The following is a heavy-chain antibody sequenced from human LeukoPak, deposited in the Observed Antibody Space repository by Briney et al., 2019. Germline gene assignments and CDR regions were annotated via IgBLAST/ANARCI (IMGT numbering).Heavy chain of an antibody. J-gene: IGHJ4*02. CDR2: IYHSGST. D-gene: IGHD3-9*01. CDR3: ARDSLLGDILTGYLYYFDY. Sequence: SETLSLTCTVSGGSISSGGYYWSWIRQPPGKGLEWIGYIYHSGSTYYNPSLKSRVTISVDTSKNQFSLKLSSVTAADTAVYYCARDSLLGDILTGYLYYFDYWGQGTLVTVSS. CDR1: GGSISSGGYY. V-gene: IGHV4-30-2*01.